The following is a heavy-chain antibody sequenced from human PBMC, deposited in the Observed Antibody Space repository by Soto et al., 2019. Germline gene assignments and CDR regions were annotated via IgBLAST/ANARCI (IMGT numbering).Heavy chain of an antibody. Sequence: PGGSLRLSCAGSGFSFDSYSMHWVRQAPGNGLEWVTAVSFDSKNKYYIDSVEGRFTISRDNSKNMLYLQMNSLRDEDTAVYYCARDPIHIVVVPAAINYYYYGMDVWGQGTTVTVS. D-gene: IGHD2-2*02. CDR2: VSFDSKNK. V-gene: IGHV3-30*03. J-gene: IGHJ6*02. CDR3: ARDPIHIVVVPAAINYYYYGMDV. CDR1: GFSFDSYS.